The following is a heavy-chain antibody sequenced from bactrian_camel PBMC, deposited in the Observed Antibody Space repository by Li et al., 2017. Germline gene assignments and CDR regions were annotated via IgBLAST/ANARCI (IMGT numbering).Heavy chain of an antibody. V-gene: IGHV3S40*01. CDR2: ITVPGGYP. Sequence: VQLVESGGGSVQAGGSLRLSCAASGFTFSSYYMSWVRQAPGNGLEWVSSITVPGGYPYYADSVRGRFTISRDNSENTVYLDMSSLKPEDTAVYYRAAREPPCYYGSFDAYDYWGQGTQVTVS. CDR1: GFTFSSYY. D-gene: IGHD2*01. CDR3: AAREPPCYYGSFDAYDY. J-gene: IGHJ4*01.